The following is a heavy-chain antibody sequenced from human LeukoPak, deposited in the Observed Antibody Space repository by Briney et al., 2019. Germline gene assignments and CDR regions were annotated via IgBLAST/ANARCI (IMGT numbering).Heavy chain of an antibody. J-gene: IGHJ4*02. CDR3: ARGKYYGSGSYFDY. V-gene: IGHV4-30-2*01. CDR1: GGSISSGGYS. CDR2: IYHSGST. Sequence: PSQTLSLTCAVSGGSISSGGYSWSWIRQPPGKGLEWIGYIYHSGSTYYNPSLKSRVTISVDRSKNQFSLKLSSVTAADTAVYYRARGKYYGSGSYFDYWGQGTLVTVSS. D-gene: IGHD3-10*01.